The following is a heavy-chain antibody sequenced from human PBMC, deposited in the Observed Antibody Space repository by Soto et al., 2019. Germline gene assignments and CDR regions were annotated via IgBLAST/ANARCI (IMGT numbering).Heavy chain of an antibody. D-gene: IGHD2-2*01. V-gene: IGHV4-30-4*01. Sequence: LSLTCTFSLGSIKSDYYWTWVRQTPGGGLEWMGYKYYSGATDSDPSLKRRVSFSVDTSKNQFYLNLTSVTVADTAVYYCARGRPNCLYSGLDVWGQGTPAAVSS. CDR2: KYYSGAT. CDR1: LGSIKSDYY. CDR3: ARGRPNCLYSGLDV. J-gene: IGHJ6*02.